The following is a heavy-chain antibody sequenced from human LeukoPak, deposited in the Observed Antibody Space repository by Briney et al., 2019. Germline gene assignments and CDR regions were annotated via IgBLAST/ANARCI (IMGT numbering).Heavy chain of an antibody. V-gene: IGHV4-39*01. Sequence: SETLSLTCTVSGGSISSSTFDWGWIRQPPGKGLEGIASLYDSGSTYYNPSLKSRVTISRDTSKNQFSLKRSSVTAAVTAVYYCARGRAYCSGGSCYYYFQHWGEGTLVTVSS. CDR1: GGSISSSTFD. CDR3: ARGRAYCSGGSCYYYFQH. J-gene: IGHJ1*01. CDR2: LYDSGST. D-gene: IGHD2-15*01.